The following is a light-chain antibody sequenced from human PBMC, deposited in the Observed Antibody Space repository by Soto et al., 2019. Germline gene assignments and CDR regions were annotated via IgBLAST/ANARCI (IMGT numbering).Light chain of an antibody. CDR3: CSYAGSYLYV. J-gene: IGLJ1*01. CDR2: GSG. V-gene: IGLV1-40*01. CDR1: SSNIGASYD. Sequence: QSVLTQPPSVSGAPGQRVTISCAGSSSNIGASYDVHWYQQLPGTAPKVVIYGSGNRPSGVPDRFSGSKSGNTASLTISGLQAEDEADYYCCSYAGSYLYVFGTGTKVTVL.